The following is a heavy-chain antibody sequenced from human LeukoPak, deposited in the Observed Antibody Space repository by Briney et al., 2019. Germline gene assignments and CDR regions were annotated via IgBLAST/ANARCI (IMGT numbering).Heavy chain of an antibody. J-gene: IGHJ4*02. CDR3: ARDVHSSGYSSSFDY. CDR2: ISGIGGST. CDR1: GFTVSSYG. Sequence: GGSLRLSCAASGFTVSSYGMSWVRQAPGKGLGRVSAISGIGGSTYYADSVKGRFTISREKAKSSLYLQMNSLRAEDTAVYYCARDVHSSGYSSSFDYWGQGTLVTVSS. D-gene: IGHD3-22*01. V-gene: IGHV3-23*01.